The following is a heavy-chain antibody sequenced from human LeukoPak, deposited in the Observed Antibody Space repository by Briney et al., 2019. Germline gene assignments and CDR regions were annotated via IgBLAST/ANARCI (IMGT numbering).Heavy chain of an antibody. D-gene: IGHD3-9*01. J-gene: IGHJ4*02. CDR2: ISSSSDII. CDR1: GFTFSKHS. CDR3: ARDILSGELGY. V-gene: IGHV3-48*02. Sequence: GGSLRLSCAASGFTFSKHSLNWVRQAPGKGLEWLSYISSSSDIIYYADSVKGRFTISRDNAKNSLYLQMNSLRDDDTAVYYCARDILSGELGYWGQGTLVTVSS.